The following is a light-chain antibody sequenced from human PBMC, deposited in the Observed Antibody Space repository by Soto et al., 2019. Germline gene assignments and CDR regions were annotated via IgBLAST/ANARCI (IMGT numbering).Light chain of an antibody. Sequence: EIVLPQSPATLSLSAGERATLSCRASQSVSSSLAWYQQKPGQAPRLLIYDASNRATGIPARFSGSGSVTDFTFTILSLEPEACAVYYCQYLSTLLFNFVQGTRLEIK. CDR1: QSVSSS. V-gene: IGKV3-11*01. CDR3: QYLSTLLFN. J-gene: IGKJ5*01. CDR2: DAS.